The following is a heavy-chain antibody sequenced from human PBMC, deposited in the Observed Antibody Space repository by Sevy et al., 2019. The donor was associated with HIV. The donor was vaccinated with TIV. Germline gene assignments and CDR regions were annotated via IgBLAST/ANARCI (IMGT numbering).Heavy chain of an antibody. J-gene: IGHJ4*02. D-gene: IGHD6-13*01. CDR2: ISHDGFNQ. CDR3: ARDRRAGYSSNWYRDFDY. Sequence: GGSLRLSCAASGFTFSDYAMHWVRQAPGKGLEWVADISHDGFNQYYADSVKGRLTISRDSSKTTLYLEMHSLRAEDTALYYCARDRRAGYSSNWYRDFDYWGQGTLVTVSS. CDR1: GFTFSDYA. V-gene: IGHV3-30*04.